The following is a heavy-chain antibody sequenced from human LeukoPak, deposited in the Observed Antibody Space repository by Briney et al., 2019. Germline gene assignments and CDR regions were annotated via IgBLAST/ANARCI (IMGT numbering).Heavy chain of an antibody. D-gene: IGHD3-10*01. V-gene: IGHV3-30*02. Sequence: GGSLRLSCAASGFTFSSYGMHWVRQAPGKGLEWVAFIRYDGSNKYYADSVKGRFTISRDNSKNTLYLQMNSLRAEDTAVYYCAKDPKDYGSGSYCPDDYWGQGTLVIVSS. CDR2: IRYDGSNK. CDR1: GFTFSSYG. CDR3: AKDPKDYGSGSYCPDDY. J-gene: IGHJ4*02.